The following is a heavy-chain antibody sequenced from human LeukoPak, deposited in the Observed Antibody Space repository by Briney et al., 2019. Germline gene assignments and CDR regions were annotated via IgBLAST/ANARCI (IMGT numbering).Heavy chain of an antibody. CDR3: ARGLKLVVVTAISEDFDY. CDR2: INPSAGNT. D-gene: IGHD2-21*02. Sequence: ASVKVSCKASGYTLTSYYMHWLRQAPGQGLEWMGIINPSAGNTNYAQKFQGRVTMTRDTSTSTVYMELSSLRSEDTAVYYCARGLKLVVVTAISEDFDYWGRGTLVTVS. CDR1: GYTLTSYY. V-gene: IGHV1-46*01. J-gene: IGHJ4*02.